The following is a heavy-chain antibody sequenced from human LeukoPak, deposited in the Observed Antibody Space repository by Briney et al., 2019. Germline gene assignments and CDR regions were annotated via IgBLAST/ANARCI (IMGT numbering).Heavy chain of an antibody. J-gene: IGHJ6*03. CDR1: GYSFTSYW. Sequence: GESLKISCKGSGYSFTSYWIGWVRQMPGKGLEWMGIIYPDDSDTRYSPSFQGQVTISADKSISTAYLQWSSLKASDTAMYYCARLAYCSNDVCYSNYYYSMTSGAKGPRSPSP. CDR2: IYPDDSDT. CDR3: ARLAYCSNDVCYSNYYYSMTS. D-gene: IGHD2-8*01. V-gene: IGHV5-51*01.